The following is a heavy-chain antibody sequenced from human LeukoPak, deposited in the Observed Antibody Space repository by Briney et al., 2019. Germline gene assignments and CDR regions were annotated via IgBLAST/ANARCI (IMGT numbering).Heavy chain of an antibody. V-gene: IGHV3-21*01. Sequence: PGGSLRLSCAASGFTFSSYSMNWVRQAPGKGLEWVSSISSSSIYIYYADSLKGRFTISRDHAKNSLYLHMHIQRAEDTDVYYCARVNRDCSSTSCYTGHYFDYWGQGTLVTVSS. J-gene: IGHJ4*02. D-gene: IGHD2-2*02. CDR1: GFTFSSYS. CDR2: ISSSSIYI. CDR3: ARVNRDCSSTSCYTGHYFDY.